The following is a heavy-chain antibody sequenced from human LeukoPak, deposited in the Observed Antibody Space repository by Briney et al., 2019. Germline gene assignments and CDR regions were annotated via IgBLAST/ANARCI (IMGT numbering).Heavy chain of an antibody. V-gene: IGHV1-18*01. CDR2: ISAYNGNT. CDR3: ARLSIAARPGGDYFDY. D-gene: IGHD6-6*01. CDR1: GYTFTSYG. J-gene: IGHJ4*02. Sequence: GASVKVSCKASGYTFTSYGISWVRQAPGQGLEWMGWISAYNGNTNYAQKLQGRVTMTTDTSTSTAYMELRSLRSDDTAVYYCARLSIAARPGGDYFDYWGQGTLVTVSS.